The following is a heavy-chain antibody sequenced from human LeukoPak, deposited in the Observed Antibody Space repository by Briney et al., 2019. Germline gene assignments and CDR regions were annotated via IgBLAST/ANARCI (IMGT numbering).Heavy chain of an antibody. V-gene: IGHV3-7*01. Sequence: PGGSLRLSCAASGFTFSSYWMSWVRQAPGKGLEWVANIKQDGSEKYYVDSVKGRFTISRDNAKNSLYLQMNSLRVEDSAFYFCARLESSGWFRFDSWGQGSLVSVSS. CDR2: IKQDGSEK. J-gene: IGHJ4*02. CDR3: ARLESSGWFRFDS. CDR1: GFTFSSYW. D-gene: IGHD6-19*01.